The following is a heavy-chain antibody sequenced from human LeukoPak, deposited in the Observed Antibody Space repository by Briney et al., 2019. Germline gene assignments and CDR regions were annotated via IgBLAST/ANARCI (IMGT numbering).Heavy chain of an antibody. D-gene: IGHD6-6*01. Sequence: SQTLCLTCTVSGGSISSGDYYWSWIRQPPGKGLEWIGYIYYSGSTYYNPSLKSRVTISVDTSKNQFSLKLSSVTAADTAVYYCARATSNSYNWFDPWGQGTLVTVSS. CDR2: IYYSGST. CDR3: ARATSNSYNWFDP. CDR1: GGSISSGDYY. V-gene: IGHV4-30-4*08. J-gene: IGHJ5*02.